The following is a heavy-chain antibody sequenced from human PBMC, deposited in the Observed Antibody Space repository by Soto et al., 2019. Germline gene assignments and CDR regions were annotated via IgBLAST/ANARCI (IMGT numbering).Heavy chain of an antibody. CDR3: ASLNLSFDP. CDR1: GGNFSGYY. V-gene: IGHV4-34*08. J-gene: IGHJ5*02. CDR2: INHSGST. Sequence: SETLSLTCAVYGGNFSGYYWSWIRQPPGKGLEWIGEINHSGSTNYNPSLKRRVAISIDTSKNQFSLNLSSLTAADTAVYYCASLNLSFDPWGQGTLVTVSS.